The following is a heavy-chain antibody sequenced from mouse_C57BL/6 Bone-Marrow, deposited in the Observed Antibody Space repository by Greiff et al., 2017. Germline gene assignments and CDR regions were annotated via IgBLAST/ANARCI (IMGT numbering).Heavy chain of an antibody. D-gene: IGHD3-3*01. CDR3: TRLGRAWFDY. CDR2: INPYNGGT. J-gene: IGHJ3*01. V-gene: IGHV1-19*01. Sequence: EVHLVESGPVLVKPGASVKMSCKASGYTFTDYYMNWVKQSHGKSLEWIGVINPYNGGTSYNQKFKGKATLTVDKSSSTAYMELNSLTSEDSAVYYCTRLGRAWFDYWGQGTLVTVSA. CDR1: GYTFTDYY.